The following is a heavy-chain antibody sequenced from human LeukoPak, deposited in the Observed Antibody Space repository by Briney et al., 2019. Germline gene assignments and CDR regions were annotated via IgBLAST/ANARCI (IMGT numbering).Heavy chain of an antibody. V-gene: IGHV4-30-4*08. J-gene: IGHJ4*02. CDR3: ARDPAYGGNPGFDY. CDR1: GDSISSGDYY. Sequence: SEPLSLTCTVSGDSISSGDYYWSWLRQPPGEGLAWIGYFYYSGSTYYNPSLKSRVTISVDTSKNQFSLKLSSVTAADTAVYYCARDPAYGGNPGFDYWGQGTLVTVSS. CDR2: FYYSGST. D-gene: IGHD4-23*01.